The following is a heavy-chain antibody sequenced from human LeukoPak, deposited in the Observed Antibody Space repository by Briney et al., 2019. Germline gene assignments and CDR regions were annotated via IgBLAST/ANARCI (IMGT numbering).Heavy chain of an antibody. J-gene: IGHJ4*02. CDR2: ISAYNGDT. CDR1: GFTFNGYG. D-gene: IGHD6-19*01. Sequence: ASVKVSCRASGFTFNGYGISWARQAPGQGLEWMGWISAYNGDTIYAQNFQGRVTMTTDRSTSTAYMELRSLISDDTAVYYCARDPSNTSGRYAYFDYWGQGTLVTVSS. CDR3: ARDPSNTSGRYAYFDY. V-gene: IGHV1-18*01.